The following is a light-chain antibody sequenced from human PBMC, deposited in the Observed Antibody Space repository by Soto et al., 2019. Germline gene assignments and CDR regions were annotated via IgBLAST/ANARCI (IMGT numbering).Light chain of an antibody. CDR2: DAS. Sequence: DIQMTQSPSTLSASVGDRVTITCRASQSINIWLAWYQQKPGKGPNFLIYDASSLESGVPSRFSGSGSGTECTITISSLQPDDVATYYCQQYNSYSRTFGQGTKVDI. J-gene: IGKJ1*01. CDR1: QSINIW. CDR3: QQYNSYSRT. V-gene: IGKV1-5*01.